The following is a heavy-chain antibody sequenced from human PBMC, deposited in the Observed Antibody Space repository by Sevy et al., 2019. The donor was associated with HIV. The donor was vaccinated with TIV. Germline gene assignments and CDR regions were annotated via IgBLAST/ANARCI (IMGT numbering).Heavy chain of an antibody. CDR1: GFTFSSYG. V-gene: IGHV3-30*18. J-gene: IGHJ3*02. Sequence: GGSLRLSCAASGFTFSSYGMHWVRQAPGKGLEWVAVISYDGSNKYYADSVKGRFTISRDNSKNTLYLQMNSLRAEDTAVYYCAKPGYYDFWSGYSNAFDIWGQGTMVTVSS. CDR2: ISYDGSNK. CDR3: AKPGYYDFWSGYSNAFDI. D-gene: IGHD3-3*01.